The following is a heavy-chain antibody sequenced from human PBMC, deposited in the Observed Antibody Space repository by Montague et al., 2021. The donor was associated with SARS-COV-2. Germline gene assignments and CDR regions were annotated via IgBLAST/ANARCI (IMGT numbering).Heavy chain of an antibody. J-gene: IGHJ2*01. Sequence: SETLSLTCAVYAAPFSGSYLRLTPPPQSTWLGSAGEINHTKNTMHNPSLKSRVTISVDTSTNQFSLKLSSVSAADTAVYYCARADYGGNRYWYFDLWGRGTLVTVSS. V-gene: IGHV4-34*01. CDR2: INHTKNT. CDR3: ARADYGGNRYWYFDL. CDR1: AAPFSGSY. D-gene: IGHD4-23*01.